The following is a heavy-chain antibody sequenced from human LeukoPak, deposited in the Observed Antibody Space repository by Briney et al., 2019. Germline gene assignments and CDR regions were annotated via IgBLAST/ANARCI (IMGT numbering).Heavy chain of an antibody. D-gene: IGHD6-13*01. CDR2: FDPEDGET. J-gene: IGHJ4*02. V-gene: IGHV1-24*01. CDR1: GYTFTGYY. Sequence: ASVKVSCKASGYTFTGYYMHWVRQAPGKGLEWMGGFDPEDGETIYAQKFQGRVTMTEDTSTDTAYMELSSLRSEDTAVYYCATWSAAAGTWTFDYWGQGTLVTVSS. CDR3: ATWSAAAGTWTFDY.